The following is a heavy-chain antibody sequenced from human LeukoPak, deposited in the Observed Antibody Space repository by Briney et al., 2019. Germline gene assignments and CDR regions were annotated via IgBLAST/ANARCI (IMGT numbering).Heavy chain of an antibody. CDR2: IIPIFGTA. J-gene: IGHJ4*02. D-gene: IGHD3-3*01. CDR1: GGTFSSYA. Sequence: SVKVSCKASGGTFSSYAISWVRQAPGQGLEWTGGIIPIFGTANYAQKFQVRVTITADESTSTAYMELSSLRSEDTAVYYCARNYDFWSGYYLDYWGQGTLVTVSS. V-gene: IGHV1-69*13. CDR3: ARNYDFWSGYYLDY.